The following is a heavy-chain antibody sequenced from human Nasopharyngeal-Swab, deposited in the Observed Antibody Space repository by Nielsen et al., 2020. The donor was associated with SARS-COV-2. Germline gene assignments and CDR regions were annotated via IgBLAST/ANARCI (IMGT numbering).Heavy chain of an antibody. Sequence: CAASGFTFSSYSMNWVRQAPGKGLEWVSSISSSSSYIYYADSVKGRFTISRDNAKNSLYLQMNSLRAEDTAVYYCARDPGRWVRGVYYWGQGTLVTVSS. V-gene: IGHV3-21*01. D-gene: IGHD3-10*01. CDR2: ISSSSSYI. CDR1: GFTFSSYS. CDR3: ARDPGRWVRGVYY. J-gene: IGHJ4*02.